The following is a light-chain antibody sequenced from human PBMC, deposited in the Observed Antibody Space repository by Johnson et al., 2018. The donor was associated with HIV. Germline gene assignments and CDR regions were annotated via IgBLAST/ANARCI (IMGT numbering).Light chain of an antibody. Sequence: QSALTQPPSASGTPGQRVTISCSGSSSNIGSNPVNWYHQLPGTAPKLLIYSNNQRPSGVPDRFSGSKSGTSASLAIRGLQSEDEADYYCTTWDDRKNGYVFGTGTKVTVL. CDR2: SNN. CDR3: TTWDDRKNGYV. J-gene: IGLJ1*01. V-gene: IGLV1-44*01. CDR1: SSNIGSNP.